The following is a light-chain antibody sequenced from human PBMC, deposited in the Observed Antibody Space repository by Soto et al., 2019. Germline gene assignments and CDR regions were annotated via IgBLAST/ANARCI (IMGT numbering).Light chain of an antibody. CDR1: QSVSSY. CDR3: QQRRNWPPYT. CDR2: DAS. J-gene: IGKJ2*01. V-gene: IGKV3-11*01. Sequence: EIVLTQSPATLSLSPGERATLSCRASQSVSSYLAWYQHKPGQAPRLLIYDASNRATGIPARFGGSGSGTNCTLPISSLVPEDFAVYYCQQRRNWPPYTFGQGTKLEIK.